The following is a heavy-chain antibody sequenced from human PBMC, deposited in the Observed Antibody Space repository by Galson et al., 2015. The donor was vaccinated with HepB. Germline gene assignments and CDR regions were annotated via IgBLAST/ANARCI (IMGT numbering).Heavy chain of an antibody. CDR1: GFTFSSYI. CDR2: ISSSSNHI. D-gene: IGHD2-2*01. V-gene: IGHV3-21*01. CDR3: ASDGSIGSTSYGMDV. Sequence: SLRLSCAASGFTFSSYIMHWARQAPGKGLEWVSSISSSSNHINYADSVKGRFTISTDNAKNTLFLQMNSLRGEDTAVYYCASDGSIGSTSYGMDVWGQGTTVTVSS. J-gene: IGHJ6*01.